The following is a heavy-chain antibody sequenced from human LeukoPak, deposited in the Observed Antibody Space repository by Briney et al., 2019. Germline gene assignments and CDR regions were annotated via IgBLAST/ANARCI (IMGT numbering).Heavy chain of an antibody. CDR3: ARDKGGYSSGWYREGEIGWFDP. Sequence: ASVKVSCKASGYTFTGYYMHWVRQAPGQGLEWMGWINPNSGGTNYAQKFQGRVTMTRDTSISTAYMELSRLRSDDTAVYYCARDKGGYSSGWYREGEIGWFDPWGQGTLVTVSS. CDR2: INPNSGGT. V-gene: IGHV1-2*02. J-gene: IGHJ5*02. D-gene: IGHD6-19*01. CDR1: GYTFTGYY.